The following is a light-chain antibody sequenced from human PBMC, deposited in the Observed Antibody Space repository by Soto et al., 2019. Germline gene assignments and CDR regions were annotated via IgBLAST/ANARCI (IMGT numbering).Light chain of an antibody. CDR2: GAS. CDR3: QQYDDWLRLT. V-gene: IGKV3D-15*01. CDR1: QSVNIY. J-gene: IGKJ4*01. Sequence: EIVMTQSPATLSVSPGERATLYCRASQSVNIYLAWYQQKPGQAPRLLIFGASSRATGIPARFSGSGSGTEFNLTISSLQSEDFAVYFCQQYDDWLRLTFGGGTKV.